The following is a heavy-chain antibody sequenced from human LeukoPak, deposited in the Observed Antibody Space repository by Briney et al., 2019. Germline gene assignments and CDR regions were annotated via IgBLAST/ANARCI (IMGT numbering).Heavy chain of an antibody. CDR1: GGSFSGYY. V-gene: IGHV4-4*07. J-gene: IGHJ5*02. CDR2: IYTSGST. Sequence: SETLSLTCAVYGGSFSGYYWSWIRQPAGKGLEWIGRIYTSGSTNYNPSLKSRVTMSVDTSKNQFSLKLSSVTAADTAVYYCARDLFLDNWFDPWGQGTLVTVSS. CDR3: ARDLFLDNWFDP.